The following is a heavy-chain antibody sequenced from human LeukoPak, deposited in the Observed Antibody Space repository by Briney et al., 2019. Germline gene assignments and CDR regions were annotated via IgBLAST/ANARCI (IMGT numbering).Heavy chain of an antibody. J-gene: IGHJ3*02. V-gene: IGHV3-64D*06. CDR2: ITSNGGSA. Sequence: GGSLRLSCSASGFPFSNYAMHWVRLAPGKGLEYVSAITSNGGSAYYADHVKGRFTISRDNSNNMLYLQVSSLRIDDTATYYCVTYGDYVGDSYDIWGRGTMVTVSS. CDR3: VTYGDYVGDSYDI. CDR1: GFPFSNYA. D-gene: IGHD4-17*01.